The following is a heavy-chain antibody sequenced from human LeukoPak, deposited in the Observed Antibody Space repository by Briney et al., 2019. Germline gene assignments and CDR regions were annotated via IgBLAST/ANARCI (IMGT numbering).Heavy chain of an antibody. Sequence: AGVKVSRKHSGYSFTGYYMCLVWLAPRAGIEWVGLIYANSGGTNYVQKLQGRVSMTRDTYHSTASMEMSRLRSDDTAMYSCAKKYYNFSSGEDAFDNWGQGTLVTVSS. CDR2: IYANSGGT. D-gene: IGHD3-22*01. CDR3: AKKYYNFSSGEDAFDN. J-gene: IGHJ3*02. CDR1: GYSFTGYY. V-gene: IGHV1-2*02.